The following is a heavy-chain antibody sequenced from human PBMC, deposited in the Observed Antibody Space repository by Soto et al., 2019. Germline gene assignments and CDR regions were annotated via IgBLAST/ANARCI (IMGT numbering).Heavy chain of an antibody. CDR1: GYTFTGYY. Sequence: QVQLVQSGAEVKKPGASVKVSCKASGYTFTGYYMHWVRQAPGQGLEWMGWINPNSGGTNYAQKFQGRVTMTRDTSNSTAYMELSRLRSDDTAVYYCARGSEVVVVAATPRYYYYGMDVWGQGTTVTVSS. D-gene: IGHD2-15*01. V-gene: IGHV1-2*02. CDR2: INPNSGGT. CDR3: ARGSEVVVVAATPRYYYYGMDV. J-gene: IGHJ6*02.